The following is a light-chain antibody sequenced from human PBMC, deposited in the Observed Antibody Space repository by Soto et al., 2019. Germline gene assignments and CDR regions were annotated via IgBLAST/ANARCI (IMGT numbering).Light chain of an antibody. J-gene: IGLJ2*01. CDR3: SSYTSSSTVV. V-gene: IGLV2-14*01. Sequence: QSALTQPPSASESPGQSVTISCTGTSSDVGGYNYVSWYQQYPGKAPKLMIYEVSNRPSGVSNRFSGSKSGNTASLTISGLQAEDEADYYCSSYTSSSTVVFGGGTKLTVL. CDR1: SSDVGGYNY. CDR2: EVS.